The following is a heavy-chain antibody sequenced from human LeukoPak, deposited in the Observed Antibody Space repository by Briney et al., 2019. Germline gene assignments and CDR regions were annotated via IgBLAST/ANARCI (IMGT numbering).Heavy chain of an antibody. CDR1: GGSFSSGSYY. D-gene: IGHD5-24*01. Sequence: SETLSLTCTVSGGSFSSGSYYWSWIRQPPGKGLEWIGYIYYSGSTSYNPSLKSRVTISVDTSKNQFSLKLSSVTAADTAVYYCARGGYNPDTFDYWGQGTLVTVSS. J-gene: IGHJ4*02. CDR2: IYYSGST. CDR3: ARGGYNPDTFDY. V-gene: IGHV4-61*01.